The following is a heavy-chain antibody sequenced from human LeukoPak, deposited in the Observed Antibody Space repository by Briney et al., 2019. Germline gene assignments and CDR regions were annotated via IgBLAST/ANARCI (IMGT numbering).Heavy chain of an antibody. CDR3: ARDFDWGPDY. J-gene: IGHJ4*02. V-gene: IGHV1-2*02. D-gene: IGHD3-16*01. Sequence: GASLKVSCKASGFTFTDHYMHWVRQAPGHGLKWMGWINGKSGVTFYAQQFQDRITVTRDTSISTMYLELNRLTSADTAIYYCARDFDWGPDYWGPGTLVAVSP. CDR2: INGKSGVT. CDR1: GFTFTDHY.